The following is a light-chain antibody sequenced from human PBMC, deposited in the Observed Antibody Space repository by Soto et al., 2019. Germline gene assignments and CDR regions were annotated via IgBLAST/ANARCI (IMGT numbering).Light chain of an antibody. V-gene: IGKV3-20*01. CDR2: GAS. CDR1: QSVSSTY. CDR3: QQYAISPPFT. J-gene: IGKJ2*01. Sequence: EIVLTQSPGTLSLSPGERATLSCRASQSVSSTYLAWYQQKPGQAPRLLVYGASSRATGTPDRFSGSGSGTDFTLTISRLEPEDFAVYYCQQYAISPPFTFSQGTKLETK.